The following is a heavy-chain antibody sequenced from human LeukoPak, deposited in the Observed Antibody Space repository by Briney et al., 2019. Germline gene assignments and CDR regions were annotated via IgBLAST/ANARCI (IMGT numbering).Heavy chain of an antibody. CDR2: IRPNSGGT. CDR3: ATWGLHFDI. V-gene: IGHV1-2*02. J-gene: IGHJ3*02. D-gene: IGHD3-16*01. Sequence: ASVKVSCKASGGTFSSYAISWVRQAPGQGLEWMGRIRPNSGGTNYTQKFQGRVTMTRDTSINTAYMELSRLTSDDTAVYFCATWGLHFDIWGQGTMVTVAS. CDR1: GGTFSSYA.